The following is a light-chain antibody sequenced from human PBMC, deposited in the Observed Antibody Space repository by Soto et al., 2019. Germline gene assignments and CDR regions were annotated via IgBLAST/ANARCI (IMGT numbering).Light chain of an antibody. CDR3: QQLNSYPLT. V-gene: IGKV1-9*01. CDR2: AAS. Sequence: DIQLTQSPSLLSASVGDRDTITCRASQGISTHLAWYQQKSGKAPKLLMYAASTLQSGVPSRFSGSGSGTEFTLTISSLQPEDFATYYCQQLNSYPLTFGGGTKVEIK. CDR1: QGISTH. J-gene: IGKJ4*01.